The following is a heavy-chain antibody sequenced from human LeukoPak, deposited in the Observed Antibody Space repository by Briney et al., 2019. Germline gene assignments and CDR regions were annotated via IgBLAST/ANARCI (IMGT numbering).Heavy chain of an antibody. CDR1: GFTFSTYS. J-gene: IGHJ5*02. Sequence: SGGSLRLSCVASGFTFSTYSMSWVRQAPGKGLEWVSAISGSGGSTYYADSVKGRFTISRDNSKNTLYLQMNSLRAEDTAVYYCAKSSTYSGSSQPFDPWGQGTLVTVSS. V-gene: IGHV3-23*01. CDR2: ISGSGGST. CDR3: AKSSTYSGSSQPFDP. D-gene: IGHD1-26*01.